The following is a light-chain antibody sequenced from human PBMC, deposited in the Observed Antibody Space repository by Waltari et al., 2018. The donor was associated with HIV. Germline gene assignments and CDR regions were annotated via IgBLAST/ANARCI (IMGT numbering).Light chain of an antibody. CDR1: SSDVGGYNY. CDR2: EVS. J-gene: IGLJ2*01. V-gene: IGLV2-14*01. Sequence: SVSGSPGQSITISCTGTSSDVGGYNYVSWYQHHPGKAPKLMISEVSNRPSGVSNRFSGSKSGNTASLTISGLQAEDEADYYCSSYSSSITLYVVFGGGTKLTVL. CDR3: SSYSSSITLYVV.